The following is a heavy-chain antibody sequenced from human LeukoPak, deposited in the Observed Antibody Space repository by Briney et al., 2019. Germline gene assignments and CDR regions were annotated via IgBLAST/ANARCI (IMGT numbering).Heavy chain of an antibody. D-gene: IGHD1-1*01. CDR3: ARSRGTIDRADVFHI. CDR2: IYSSGDT. CDR1: GGSITSGTYY. J-gene: IGHJ3*02. V-gene: IGHV4-31*03. Sequence: SQTLSLTCTVSGGSITSGTYYWTWIRHHPGKGLEWIGYIYSSGDTQYNPSLRSRVTMSVDTSKSQFSLKLSSVTAADTAVYFCARSRGTIDRADVFHIWGQGTMVNV.